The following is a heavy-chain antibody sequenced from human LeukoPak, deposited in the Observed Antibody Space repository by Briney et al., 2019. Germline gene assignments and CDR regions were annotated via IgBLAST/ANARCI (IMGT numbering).Heavy chain of an antibody. Sequence: GGSLRLSCAASGFTFNINVISCVRQAPGKGLEWFSTIGGRGHKTFYADSVKGRFTISRDKSKNMVHLQMNSLTGEDTALYYCVRRGDASSGWGDHDFWGQGALVTVSS. CDR2: IGGRGHKT. CDR1: GFTFNINV. CDR3: VRRGDASSGWGDHDF. V-gene: IGHV3-23*01. D-gene: IGHD6-19*01. J-gene: IGHJ4*02.